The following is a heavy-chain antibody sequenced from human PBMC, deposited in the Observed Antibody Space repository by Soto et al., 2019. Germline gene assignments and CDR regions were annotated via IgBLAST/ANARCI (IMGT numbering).Heavy chain of an antibody. D-gene: IGHD2-15*01. V-gene: IGHV3-7*03. Sequence: EVQLVESGGGLVQPGGSLRLSCAASGFTFSTYWMNWVRQAPGKGLEWVANINQDGSEKSFVDSVKGRFTISRDNAKNSLYLQMNSLRAEDTAVYYCARGISTPGIDYWGQGTLVTVSS. CDR1: GFTFSTYW. J-gene: IGHJ4*02. CDR3: ARGISTPGIDY. CDR2: INQDGSEK.